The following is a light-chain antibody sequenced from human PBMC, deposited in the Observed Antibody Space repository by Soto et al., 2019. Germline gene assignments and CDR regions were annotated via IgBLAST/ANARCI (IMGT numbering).Light chain of an antibody. CDR3: LQSIFLPLT. J-gene: IGKJ4*01. Sequence: DVVMTQTPVSLSVTPGQAASISCKSTLSLLYSDGKTYLYWYLQKPAKAPQLLIYEGSRRSSGVPQRFSGAGSGTHFTLTISRVEADDVGIYYCLQSIFLPLTFGGGTTVQIK. CDR2: EGS. CDR1: LSLLYSDGKTY. V-gene: IGKV2-29*03.